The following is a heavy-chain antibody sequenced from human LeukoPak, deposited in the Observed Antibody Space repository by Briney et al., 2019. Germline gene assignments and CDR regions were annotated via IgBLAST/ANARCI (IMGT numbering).Heavy chain of an antibody. D-gene: IGHD4-11*01. CDR3: AKAGRNYHNWLDP. J-gene: IGHJ5*02. V-gene: IGHV3-30*18. CDR1: GFTFSGYG. Sequence: GGSLRLSCAASGFTFSGYGMHWVRQAPGKGLEWVAVTSYDGTAKFYAHSVEGRFTVSRDNSKNTLYLQMNTLRAEDTAVYYCAKAGRNYHNWLDPWGQGTLVIVTS. CDR2: TSYDGTAK.